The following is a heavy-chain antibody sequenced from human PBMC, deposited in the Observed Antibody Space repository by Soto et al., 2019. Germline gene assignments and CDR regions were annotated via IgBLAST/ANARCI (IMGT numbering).Heavy chain of an antibody. CDR2: ISGSGGST. Sequence: GGSLRLSCAASGFTFSSYAMSWVRQAPGKGLEWVSAISGSGGSTYYADSVKGRFTISRDNSKNTLYLQMNSLRAEDTAVYYCAKTLGYCSSTSCYEAYYYGMDVWGQGTTVTVSS. V-gene: IGHV3-23*01. CDR1: GFTFSSYA. CDR3: AKTLGYCSSTSCYEAYYYGMDV. J-gene: IGHJ6*02. D-gene: IGHD2-2*01.